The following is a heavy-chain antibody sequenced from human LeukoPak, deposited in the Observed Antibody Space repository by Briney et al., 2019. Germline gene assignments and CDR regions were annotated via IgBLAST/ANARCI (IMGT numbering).Heavy chain of an antibody. CDR1: GFTFSSYA. D-gene: IGHD3-9*01. Sequence: GGSLRLSCAASGFTFSSYAMSWVRQAPGKGLEWVSAIRGSGGSTYYADSVKGRFTISRDNSKNTLYLQMNSLRAEDTAVYYCAKMRGDILTGYYRGWFDPWGQGTLVTVSS. CDR2: IRGSGGST. J-gene: IGHJ5*02. V-gene: IGHV3-23*01. CDR3: AKMRGDILTGYYRGWFDP.